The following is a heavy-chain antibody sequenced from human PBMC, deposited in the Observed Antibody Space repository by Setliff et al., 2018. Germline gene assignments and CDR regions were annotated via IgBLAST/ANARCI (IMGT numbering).Heavy chain of an antibody. V-gene: IGHV1-2*02. CDR3: ARARCSGGSCPPFDY. CDR2: IDPNSGGT. CDR1: GYTFTGYY. J-gene: IGHJ4*02. Sequence: ASVKVSCKASGYTFTGYYMHWVRQAPGQGLEWMGWIDPNSGGTNYAQKFQGRVTMTRDTSISTAYMELSRLRSDDTAVYYCARARCSGGSCPPFDYWGQGTLVTVSS. D-gene: IGHD2-15*01.